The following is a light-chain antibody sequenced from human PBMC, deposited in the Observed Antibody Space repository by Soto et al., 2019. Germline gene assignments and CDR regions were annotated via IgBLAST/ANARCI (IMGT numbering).Light chain of an antibody. J-gene: IGKJ1*01. Sequence: EIVLTQSPGTLSLSPGERASLSCRGSQSVSNNYLAWYQQKPGQPPRLLIYDASKRATGVPARFSGSGSGTDFTLTITTLEPEDFAVYFCQQRANWPPVTFGQGTKVDIK. CDR3: QQRANWPPVT. CDR2: DAS. CDR1: QSVSNNY. V-gene: IGKV3-11*01.